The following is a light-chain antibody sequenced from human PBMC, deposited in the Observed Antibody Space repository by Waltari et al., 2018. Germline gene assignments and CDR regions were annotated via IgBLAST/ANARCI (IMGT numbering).Light chain of an antibody. V-gene: IGKV1-5*03. CDR3: QEYDSLPVT. J-gene: IGKJ4*01. Sequence: DIQMTQSPSSLSASVGARVTITCRASQSVKNNLAWYQQAPGKAPKVLIHKASRLESGAPSRFSGSGYGTEFTLTISSLQPDDFATYYCQEYDSLPVTFGGGTKVEI. CDR2: KAS. CDR1: QSVKNN.